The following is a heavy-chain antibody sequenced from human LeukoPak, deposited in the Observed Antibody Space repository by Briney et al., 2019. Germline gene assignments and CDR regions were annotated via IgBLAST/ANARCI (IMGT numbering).Heavy chain of an antibody. Sequence: SETLSLTCAVSGYSISGGYYWGWIRQPPGKGLDWIGSISRSGSTYYNPSLRSRVTISIDTSKNQFSLRLNSVTATDTAVYYCARVGGYSYGNYYFNYWGQGTLVTVSS. CDR1: GYSISGGYY. CDR3: ARVGGYSYGNYYFNY. V-gene: IGHV4-38-2*01. D-gene: IGHD5-18*01. CDR2: ISRSGST. J-gene: IGHJ4*02.